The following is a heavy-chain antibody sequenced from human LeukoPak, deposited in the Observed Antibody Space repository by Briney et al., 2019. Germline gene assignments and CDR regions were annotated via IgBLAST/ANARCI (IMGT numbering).Heavy chain of an antibody. CDR1: GFTFSSYG. CDR2: IWYDGSNK. J-gene: IGHJ4*02. V-gene: IGHV3-33*01. D-gene: IGHD2-15*01. Sequence: GGSLRLSCAASGFTFSSYGMHWVRQAPGKGLEWVAVIWYDGSNKYYADSVKGRFTISRDNSKNTLYLQMNSLRAEDTAVYYCARDRRYCSGGCCLYYFDYWGQGTLVTVSS. CDR3: ARDRRYCSGGCCLYYFDY.